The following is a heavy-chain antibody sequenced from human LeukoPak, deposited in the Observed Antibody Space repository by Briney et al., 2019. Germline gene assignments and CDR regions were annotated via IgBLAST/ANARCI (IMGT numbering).Heavy chain of an antibody. CDR3: ARDLGNTGWYTFDY. Sequence: SQTISLTCDISGDSVSSNNGAWNWIRQSPSRGLEWLGRTYYRSKWYNDYVGSLNGRITISPDTSKNQFSLHLNSVTPEDTAVYYCARDLGNTGWYTFDYWGQGILVTVSS. D-gene: IGHD6-19*01. V-gene: IGHV6-1*01. J-gene: IGHJ4*02. CDR1: GDSVSSNNGA. CDR2: TYYRSKWYN.